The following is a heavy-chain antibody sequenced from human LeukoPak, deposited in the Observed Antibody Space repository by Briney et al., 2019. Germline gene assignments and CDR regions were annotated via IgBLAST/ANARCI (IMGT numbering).Heavy chain of an antibody. Sequence: GASVKVSCKASGYTFTSYGISCVRQAPGQGLEWMGWISAYNGNTNYAQKLQGRVTMTTDTSTSTAYMELRSLRSDDTAVYYCARDRGTLYYDILTGYYNDAFDIWGQGTMVTVSS. D-gene: IGHD3-9*01. J-gene: IGHJ3*02. CDR2: ISAYNGNT. V-gene: IGHV1-18*01. CDR1: GYTFTSYG. CDR3: ARDRGTLYYDILTGYYNDAFDI.